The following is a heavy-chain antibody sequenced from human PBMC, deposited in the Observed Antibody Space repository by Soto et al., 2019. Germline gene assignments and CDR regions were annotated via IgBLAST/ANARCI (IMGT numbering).Heavy chain of an antibody. CDR3: ARDARGYSGYGDAFDI. V-gene: IGHV1-18*01. Sequence: ASVKVSCKASGYTFTSYGISWVRQAPGQGLEWMGWIRAYNGNTNYAQKLQGRVTMTTDTSTSTAYMELRSLRSDDTAVYYCARDARGYSGYGDAFDIWGQGTMVTVSS. CDR2: IRAYNGNT. CDR1: GYTFTSYG. D-gene: IGHD5-12*01. J-gene: IGHJ3*02.